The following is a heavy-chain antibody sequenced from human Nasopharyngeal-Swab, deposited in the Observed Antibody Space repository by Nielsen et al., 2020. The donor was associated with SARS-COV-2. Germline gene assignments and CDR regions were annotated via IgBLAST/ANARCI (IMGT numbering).Heavy chain of an antibody. V-gene: IGHV1-2*02. J-gene: IGHJ4*02. Sequence: ASLTVSCQASANTFTGSHIHWVRQAPGQGLEWMGWMNPKSGVTSYAQKFQGRVTMTWDTSTSTAYIELSRLRSDDPAVYYCARDYYDNYDSDYWGQGTLVTVSS. D-gene: IGHD3-22*01. CDR3: ARDYYDNYDSDY. CDR1: ANTFTGSH. CDR2: MNPKSGVT.